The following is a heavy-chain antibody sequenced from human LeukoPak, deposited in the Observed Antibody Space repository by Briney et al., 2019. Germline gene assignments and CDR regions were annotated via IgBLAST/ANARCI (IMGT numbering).Heavy chain of an antibody. CDR2: IYYSGSN. CDR1: GGSISSYY. J-gene: IGHJ4*02. V-gene: IGHV4-59*01. D-gene: IGHD5-24*01. CDR3: ARGAPMATPLDY. Sequence: SETLSLTCTVSGGSISSYYWSWIRQPPGKGLEWIGYIYYSGSNNYNPSLKSRVTISVDTSKNQFSLKLSSVTAADTAVYYCARGAPMATPLDYWGQGTLVTVSS.